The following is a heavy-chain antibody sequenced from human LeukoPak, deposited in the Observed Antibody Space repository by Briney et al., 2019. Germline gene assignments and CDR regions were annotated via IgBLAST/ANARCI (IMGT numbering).Heavy chain of an antibody. CDR3: ARAREDYGDSLDY. J-gene: IGHJ4*02. Sequence: SETLSLTCAVHGGSFSGYYWSWIRQPPGKGLEWIGEINHSGSTNYNPSLKSRVTISVDTSKNQFSLKLSSVTAADTAVYYCARAREDYGDSLDYWGQGTLVTVSS. V-gene: IGHV4-34*01. CDR2: INHSGST. CDR1: GGSFSGYY. D-gene: IGHD4-17*01.